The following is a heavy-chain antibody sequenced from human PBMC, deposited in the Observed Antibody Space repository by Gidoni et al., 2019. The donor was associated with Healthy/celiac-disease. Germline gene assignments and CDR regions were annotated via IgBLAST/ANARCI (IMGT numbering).Heavy chain of an antibody. CDR1: GGSISSYY. CDR3: ARSKAGGYCSSTSCYGIDY. V-gene: IGHV4-59*01. J-gene: IGHJ4*02. Sequence: QVQLQESGPGLVKPSETLSLTCTVSGGSISSYYWSWIRQPPGKGLEWIGYIYYSGSTNYNPSLKSRVTISVDTSKNQFSLKLSSVTAADTAVYYCARSKAGGYCSSTSCYGIDYWGQGTLVTVSS. D-gene: IGHD2-2*01. CDR2: IYYSGST.